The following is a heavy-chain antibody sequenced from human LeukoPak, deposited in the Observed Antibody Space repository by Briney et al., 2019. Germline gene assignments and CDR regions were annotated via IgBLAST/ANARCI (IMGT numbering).Heavy chain of an antibody. CDR1: GLSFSSFA. D-gene: IGHD3-16*01. Sequence: PGGSLTLSCAASGLSFSSFAMSWVRQAPARGLEWLSSMKGTGETIYADSVRGRCTLFRDGSRNTVYLQLNNLRVEDTAVCYCARASWVSTADAVRWGQGTVVTVSS. J-gene: IGHJ4*02. CDR3: ARASWVSTADAVR. CDR2: MKGTGET. V-gene: IGHV3-23*01.